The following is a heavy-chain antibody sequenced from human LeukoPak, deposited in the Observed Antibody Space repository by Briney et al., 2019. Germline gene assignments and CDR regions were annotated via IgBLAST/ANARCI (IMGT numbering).Heavy chain of an antibody. D-gene: IGHD3-10*01. Sequence: GGSLRLSCAASGFTFSSYAMSWVRQAPGKGLEWVSAISGSGGSTYYADSVKGRFTISRDNAKNTVYLQMSSLRAEDTAVYYCTRGREGNYGLFDSWGQGTLVTLSS. J-gene: IGHJ4*02. V-gene: IGHV3-23*01. CDR2: ISGSGGST. CDR3: TRGREGNYGLFDS. CDR1: GFTFSSYA.